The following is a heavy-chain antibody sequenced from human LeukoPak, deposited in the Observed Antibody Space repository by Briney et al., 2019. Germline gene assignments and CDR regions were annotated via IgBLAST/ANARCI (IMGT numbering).Heavy chain of an antibody. CDR3: ATRGYCTNGVCHPRGMDV. CDR1: GFTFSSYA. V-gene: IGHV3-23*01. Sequence: GGSLRLSCAASGFTFSSYAMSWVRQAPGKGLEWVSAISGSGGSTHYADSVKGRFTISRDNSKNTLYLQMNSLRAEDTAVYYCATRGYCTNGVCHPRGMDVWGQGTTVTVSS. CDR2: ISGSGGST. D-gene: IGHD2-8*01. J-gene: IGHJ6*02.